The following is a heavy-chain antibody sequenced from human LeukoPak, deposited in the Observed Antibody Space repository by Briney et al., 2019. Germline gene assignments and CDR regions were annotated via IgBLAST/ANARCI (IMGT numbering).Heavy chain of an antibody. J-gene: IGHJ4*02. CDR2: IKQDGSET. CDR1: GYTFSIYW. Sequence: PGGSLRLSCAASGYTFSIYWMNWVRQAPGKGLEWVASIKQDGSETYYMESVQGRFTISRDNDMNFLYLQLSSLRADDTAVYYCTRENSGSLSLEYWGQGTLVTVSS. CDR3: TRENSGSLSLEY. D-gene: IGHD1-26*01. V-gene: IGHV3-7*01.